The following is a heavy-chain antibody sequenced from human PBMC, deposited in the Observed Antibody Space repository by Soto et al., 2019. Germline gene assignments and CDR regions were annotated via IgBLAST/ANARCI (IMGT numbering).Heavy chain of an antibody. Sequence: GGSLRLSCAASGFTFSSYVMSWVRQTPGKGLEWVSSISSSSSYIYYADSVKGRFTISRDNAKNSLYLQMNSLRAEDTAVYYCARAKGLTTVSAFDIWGQGTMVTVSS. J-gene: IGHJ3*02. V-gene: IGHV3-21*01. D-gene: IGHD4-17*01. CDR1: GFTFSSYV. CDR3: ARAKGLTTVSAFDI. CDR2: ISSSSSYI.